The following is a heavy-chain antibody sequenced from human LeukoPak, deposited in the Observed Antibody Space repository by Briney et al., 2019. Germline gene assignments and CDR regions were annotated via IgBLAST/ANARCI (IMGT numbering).Heavy chain of an antibody. Sequence: GGSLRLSCAASGFTFSSYAMSWVRQAPGKGLEWVSSITSSSSYIYYADSVKGRFTISRDNAKSSLYLQMNSLRAEDTALYYCARHRTASDYWGQGTLVTVSS. CDR2: ITSSSSYI. D-gene: IGHD3-16*02. CDR1: GFTFSSYA. CDR3: ARHRTASDY. V-gene: IGHV3-21*01. J-gene: IGHJ4*02.